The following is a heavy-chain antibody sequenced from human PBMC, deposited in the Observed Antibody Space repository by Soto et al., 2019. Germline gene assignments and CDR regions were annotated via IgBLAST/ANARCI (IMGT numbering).Heavy chain of an antibody. CDR1: GGSFGGYR. CDR2: IDHRGST. J-gene: IGHJ2*01. Sequence: QVHLQQWGAGLLKPSETLSLTCAVYGGSFGGYRWSWIRQPPGKGLEWIGEIDHRGSTNFNPSLKSRVTISVETSKNQFSLKLTSVTAADTAVYYCATHLKTTVTAYWYFDLWGRGTLVTVSS. CDR3: ATHLKTTVTAYWYFDL. D-gene: IGHD4-17*01. V-gene: IGHV4-34*01.